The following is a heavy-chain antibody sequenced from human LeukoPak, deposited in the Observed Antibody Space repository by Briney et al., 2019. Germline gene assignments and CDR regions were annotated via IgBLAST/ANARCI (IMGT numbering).Heavy chain of an antibody. CDR3: ARSETGDWWYFDL. V-gene: IGHV1-8*03. J-gene: IGHJ2*01. CDR2: MNPNSGNT. D-gene: IGHD7-27*01. Sequence: ASVKVSCKASGYTFTSYDINWVRQATGHGLEWMGWMNPNSGNTGYAQKFQGRVTITRNTSISTAYMELSSLRSEDTAVYYCARSETGDWWYFDLWGRGTLVTVSS. CDR1: GYTFTSYD.